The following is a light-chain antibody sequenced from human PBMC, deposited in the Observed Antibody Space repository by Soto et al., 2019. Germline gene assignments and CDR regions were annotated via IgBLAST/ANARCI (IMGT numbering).Light chain of an antibody. Sequence: DIQMTQSPSTLSASVGDRVTITCRSSQSISFWLAWYQQKPGKAPKLLIYDASTLYSGVPSRFSGRRSGTEFTLTISSLQPDDFASYYCQQYNSFAPYSFGQGTKLEI. J-gene: IGKJ2*03. V-gene: IGKV1-5*01. CDR3: QQYNSFAPYS. CDR1: QSISFW. CDR2: DAS.